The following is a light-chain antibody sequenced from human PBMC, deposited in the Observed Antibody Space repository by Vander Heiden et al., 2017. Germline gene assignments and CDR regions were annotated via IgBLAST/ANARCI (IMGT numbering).Light chain of an antibody. CDR2: DVS. J-gene: IGLJ3*02. Sequence: QSALPQPRSGSGSPGPSVTISCTGPSSDVGGYNYVSWYQQQPGKAHKLMIKDVSKRPSGVPDRFSGPKSGNTASRTISGLQAEDEADYYCGSYAGSYWVFGGGTKLTVL. CDR1: SSDVGGYNY. CDR3: GSYAGSYWV. V-gene: IGLV2-11*01.